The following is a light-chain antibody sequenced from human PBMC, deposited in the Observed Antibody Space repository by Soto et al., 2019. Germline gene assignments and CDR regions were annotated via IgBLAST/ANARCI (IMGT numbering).Light chain of an antibody. CDR1: QGIRDS. CDR2: AAS. V-gene: IGKV1-27*01. Sequence: DIQMTQSPSSLSASVGDRVTITCRASQGIRDSLAWYQQKPGEVPKLLIFAASALQSGVPSRFSVGGSGTDFTLTITNLQPEDVATYYCHSYDSSPSWTFGQGTRVEIK. CDR3: HSYDSSPSWT. J-gene: IGKJ1*01.